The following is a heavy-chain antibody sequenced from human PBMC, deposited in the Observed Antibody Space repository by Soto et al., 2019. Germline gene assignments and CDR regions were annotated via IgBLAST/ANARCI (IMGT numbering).Heavy chain of an antibody. CDR2: ISWDGGST. V-gene: IGHV3-43D*04. CDR1: GFTFDDYA. J-gene: IGHJ6*02. D-gene: IGHD6-13*01. Sequence: EVQLVESGGVVVQPGGSLRLSCAASGFTFDDYAMHWVRQAPGKGLEWVSLISWDGGSTYYADSVKGRFIISRDNSKNSLYLQMNSLRAEDTALYYCAKDIYPPSIAAARYGMDVWGQGTTVTVSS. CDR3: AKDIYPPSIAAARYGMDV.